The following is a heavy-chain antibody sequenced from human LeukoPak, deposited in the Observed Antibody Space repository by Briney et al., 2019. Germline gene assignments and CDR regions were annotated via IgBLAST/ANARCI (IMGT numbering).Heavy chain of an antibody. J-gene: IGHJ4*02. Sequence: GASVKVSCKASGYTFTSYGISWVRQAPGQGLEWMGWISAYNGNTNYAQKLQGRVTMTTDTSTSTAYMELRSVRSDDTAVYYCARDGAAYSSSWIPFDYWGQGTLVTVSS. D-gene: IGHD6-13*01. CDR1: GYTFTSYG. CDR2: ISAYNGNT. V-gene: IGHV1-18*04. CDR3: ARDGAAYSSSWIPFDY.